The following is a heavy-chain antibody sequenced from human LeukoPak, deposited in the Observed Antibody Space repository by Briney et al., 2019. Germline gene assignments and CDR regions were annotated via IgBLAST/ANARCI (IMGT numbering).Heavy chain of an antibody. CDR1: GGTFSSYA. CDR2: IIPIFGTA. Sequence: VASVKVSCTASGGTFSSYAISWVRQAPGQGLEWMGGIIPIFGTANYAQKFQGRVTITADESTSTAYMELSSLRSEDTAVYYCARDRDYDYVWGSLIGLTPQFDPWGQGTLVTVSS. D-gene: IGHD3-16*01. J-gene: IGHJ5*02. CDR3: ARDRDYDYVWGSLIGLTPQFDP. V-gene: IGHV1-69*13.